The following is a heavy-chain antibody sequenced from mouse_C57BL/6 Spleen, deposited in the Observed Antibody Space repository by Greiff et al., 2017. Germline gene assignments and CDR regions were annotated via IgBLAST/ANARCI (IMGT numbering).Heavy chain of an antibody. Sequence: EVQLVESGGGLVKPGGSLKLSCAASGFTFSSYTMSWVRQTPEKRLEWVATISGGGGNIYYPDSVKGRFTISRDNARNNLYLQMSSLRSEDTALYYCASRNGSSYGYIDVWGKGTSVTVSS. V-gene: IGHV5-9*01. J-gene: IGHJ1*03. CDR3: ASRNGSSYGYIDV. CDR2: ISGGGGNI. D-gene: IGHD1-1*01. CDR1: GFTFSSYT.